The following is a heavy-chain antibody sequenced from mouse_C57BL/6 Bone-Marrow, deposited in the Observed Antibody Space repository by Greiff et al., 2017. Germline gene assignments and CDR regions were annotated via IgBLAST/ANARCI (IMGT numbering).Heavy chain of an antibody. D-gene: IGHD2-1*01. CDR3: AGDYGNPWYAMDY. Sequence: QVQLQQPGAELVKPGASVKMSCKASGYTFTSYWITWVKQRPGQGLEWIGDIYPGSGSTKYNEKFKSKATLTVDTSSSTAYMQLSSLTSEDSAVYYCAGDYGNPWYAMDYWGQGTSVTVSS. J-gene: IGHJ4*01. V-gene: IGHV1-55*01. CDR1: GYTFTSYW. CDR2: IYPGSGST.